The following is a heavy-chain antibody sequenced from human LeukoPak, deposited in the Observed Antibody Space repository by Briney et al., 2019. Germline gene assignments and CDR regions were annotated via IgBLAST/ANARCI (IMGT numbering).Heavy chain of an antibody. J-gene: IGHJ5*02. CDR2: IFYDGSP. CDR3: ARDKSVVNGYPAVMFDP. D-gene: IGHD2-8*01. V-gene: IGHV4-39*02. CDR1: SGSISNSNYY. Sequence: PSETLSLTCTVSSGSISNSNYYWGWIRQPPGKGLEWIGSIFYDGSPDYNPSLKSRVTISVDTSKNQFSLKVNSVTPEDTAVYYCARDKSVVNGYPAVMFDPWGQGTLVTVSS.